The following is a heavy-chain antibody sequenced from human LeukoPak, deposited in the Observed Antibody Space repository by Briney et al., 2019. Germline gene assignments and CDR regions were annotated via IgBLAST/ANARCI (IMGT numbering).Heavy chain of an antibody. D-gene: IGHD5-24*01. CDR1: GFTFSSYG. J-gene: IGHJ4*02. CDR2: IRYDGSNK. Sequence: GGSLRLSCAASGFTFSSYGMHWVRQAPGKGLEWVAFIRYDGSNKYYADSVKGRFTISRDNSKNTLYLQMNSLRAEDTAVYYCAKDQVMATITWFDYWGQGTLVTVSS. V-gene: IGHV3-30*02. CDR3: AKDQVMATITWFDY.